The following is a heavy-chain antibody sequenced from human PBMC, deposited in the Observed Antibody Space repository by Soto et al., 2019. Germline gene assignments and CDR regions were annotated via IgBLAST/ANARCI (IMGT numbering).Heavy chain of an antibody. CDR2: IDHSGST. J-gene: IGHJ6*02. D-gene: IGHD6-13*01. V-gene: IGHV4-4*02. Sequence: QVQLQESGPGLVKPSGTLSLTCAVSGGSISSSNWWSWVRQPPGKGLEWIGEIDHSGSTNYNPSLKSRVTISGAKSKNPFSLKLGSVTAAVTAVYYCARVSVEQQLVRFYYYGMDVWGQGTTVTVSS. CDR3: ARVSVEQQLVRFYYYGMDV. CDR1: GGSISSSNW.